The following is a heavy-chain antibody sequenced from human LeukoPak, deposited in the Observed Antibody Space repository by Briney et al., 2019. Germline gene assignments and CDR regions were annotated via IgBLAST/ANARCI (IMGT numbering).Heavy chain of an antibody. Sequence: GRSLRLSCAASGFTFSSYGMHWVRQAPGKGLEWVAVIWYDGSNKYYADSVKGRFTISRDNSKNTLYLQMNSLRAEDTAVYYCARSGGCSSTSCSPNFDYWGQGTLVTVSS. V-gene: IGHV3-33*01. CDR1: GFTFSSYG. J-gene: IGHJ4*02. CDR3: ARSGGCSSTSCSPNFDY. D-gene: IGHD2-2*01. CDR2: IWYDGSNK.